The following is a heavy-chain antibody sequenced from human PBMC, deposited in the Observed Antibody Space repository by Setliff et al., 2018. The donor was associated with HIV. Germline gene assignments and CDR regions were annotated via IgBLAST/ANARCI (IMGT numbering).Heavy chain of an antibody. CDR3: ARVFPPTRGATTNTPPGVFDI. Sequence: SETLSLTCTVSGGSMSPYYWSWIRQGDGIGLEWIGRIYGRGSTIYNPSLRSRVTMSVDVSKNQFSLKLSSVTAADTAVYYCARVFPPTRGATTNTPPGVFDIWGQGTMVTVSS. V-gene: IGHV4-4*07. J-gene: IGHJ3*02. CDR1: GGSMSPYY. D-gene: IGHD1-1*01. CDR2: IYGRGST.